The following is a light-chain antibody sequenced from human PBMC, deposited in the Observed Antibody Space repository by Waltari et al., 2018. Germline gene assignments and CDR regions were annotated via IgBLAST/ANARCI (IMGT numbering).Light chain of an antibody. CDR1: SSNIGRNT. Sequence: QSVLTQPPSASGTPGQRVTISCSGSSSNIGRNTVNWYQQLPGTAPTLPIYGQNRRPSGVPDRFSGSKSGTSASLAISGLQSEDEAHYYCAAWDDSLNGFYVFGTGTKVTVL. CDR3: AAWDDSLNGFYV. J-gene: IGLJ1*01. CDR2: GQN. V-gene: IGLV1-44*01.